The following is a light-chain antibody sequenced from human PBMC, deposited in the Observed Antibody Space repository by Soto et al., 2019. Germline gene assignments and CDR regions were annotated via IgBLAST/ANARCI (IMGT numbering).Light chain of an antibody. Sequence: QPVLTQPASVSGSPGQSITISCTGTSNDIGGYNYVSWLQQHPGEAPKLIIYEVSNRPSGVSNRFSGSKSGNTASLTITGLQPEDEASYYCTSYTITHIPVIFGGGTKLT. CDR2: EVS. V-gene: IGLV2-14*01. CDR1: SNDIGGYNY. J-gene: IGLJ2*01. CDR3: TSYTITHIPVI.